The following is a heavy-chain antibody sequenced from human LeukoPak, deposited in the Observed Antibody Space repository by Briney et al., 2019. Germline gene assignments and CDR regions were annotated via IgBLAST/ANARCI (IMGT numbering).Heavy chain of an antibody. CDR3: ARDSLSARHDFYYYMDV. V-gene: IGHV1-69*13. CDR1: GGTFSSYA. CDR2: IIPIFDTP. Sequence: SVKVSCKASGGTFSSYAISWVRQAPGQGLEWMGGIIPIFDTPNYAQRFQDRLILTADASSNTAYMELSSLRSDDTAVYYCARDSLSARHDFYYYMDVWGTGTRVTVSS. J-gene: IGHJ6*03. D-gene: IGHD6-6*01.